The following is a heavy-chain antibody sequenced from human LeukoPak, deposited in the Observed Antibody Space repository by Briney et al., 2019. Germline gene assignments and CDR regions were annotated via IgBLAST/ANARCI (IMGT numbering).Heavy chain of an antibody. J-gene: IGHJ3*02. CDR1: GYTFTSYS. Sequence: GASVKVSCKASGYTFTSYSISWVRQAPGQGLEWMGWISAYNGNTNYAQKLQGRVTMTTDTSTSTAYMELRSLRSDDTAVYYCAALNYYDSSGSDAFDIWGQGTMVTVSS. CDR3: AALNYYDSSGSDAFDI. D-gene: IGHD3-22*01. V-gene: IGHV1-18*01. CDR2: ISAYNGNT.